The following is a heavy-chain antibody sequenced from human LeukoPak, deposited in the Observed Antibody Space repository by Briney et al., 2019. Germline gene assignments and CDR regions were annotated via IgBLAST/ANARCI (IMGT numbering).Heavy chain of an antibody. CDR1: GCTFINYY. D-gene: IGHD6-6*01. J-gene: IGHJ4*02. V-gene: IGHV1-46*01. CDR2: LNPSGGGT. Sequence: GASVKVSCKASGCTFINYYIHLVRQSPGQGREWMGELNPSGGGTRYAQKFQGRVTMTRDMSANTVDMELSSLRSEDTATYYCASSIVARLDCGGQGPRVTVTT. CDR3: ASSIVARLDC.